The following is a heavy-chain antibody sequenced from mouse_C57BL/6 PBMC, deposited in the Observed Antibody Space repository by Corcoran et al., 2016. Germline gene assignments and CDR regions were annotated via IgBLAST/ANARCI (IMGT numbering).Heavy chain of an antibody. CDR3: ARRYYYGSRYDLDY. CDR1: GYAFSSYC. CDR2: IYPGDGDT. V-gene: IGHV1-80*01. J-gene: IGHJ2*01. Sequence: QVQLQQSGAELVKPGASVKISCKASGYAFSSYCMNWVKQGPGKGLEWIGQIYPGDGDTNYNGKFKGKATLTADKSSSTAYMQLSSLTSEDSAVYFCARRYYYGSRYDLDYWGQGTTLTVSS. D-gene: IGHD1-1*01.